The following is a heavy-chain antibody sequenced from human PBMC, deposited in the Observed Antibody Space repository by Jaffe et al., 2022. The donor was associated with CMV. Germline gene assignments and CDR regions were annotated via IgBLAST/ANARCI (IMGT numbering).Heavy chain of an antibody. D-gene: IGHD6-6*01. J-gene: IGHJ4*02. CDR2: ISWDGGST. V-gene: IGHV3-43*01. CDR1: GFTFDDYT. Sequence: EVQLVESGGVVVQPGGSLRLSCAASGFTFDDYTMHWVRQAPGKGLEWVSLISWDGGSTYYADSVKGRFTISRDNSKNSLYLQMNSLRTEDTALYYCAKGPVYSSSSNSHSFDYWGQGTLVTVSS. CDR3: AKGPVYSSSSNSHSFDY.